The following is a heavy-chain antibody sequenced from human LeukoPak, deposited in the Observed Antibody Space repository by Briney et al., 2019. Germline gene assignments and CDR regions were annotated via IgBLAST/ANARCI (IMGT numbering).Heavy chain of an antibody. J-gene: IGHJ5*02. Sequence: ASVKVSCKASGYTFTGYYMHWVRQAPGQGLEWMGGIIPIFGTANYAQKFQGRVTITADESTSTAYMELSSLRSDDTAVYYCARAAISSGTYNWFDPWGQGTLVTVSS. CDR2: IIPIFGTA. D-gene: IGHD3-22*01. V-gene: IGHV1-69*13. CDR1: GYTFTGYY. CDR3: ARAAISSGTYNWFDP.